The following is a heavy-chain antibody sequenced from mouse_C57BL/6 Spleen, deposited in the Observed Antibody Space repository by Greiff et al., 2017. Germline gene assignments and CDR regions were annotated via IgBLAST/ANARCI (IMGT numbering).Heavy chain of an antibody. CDR2: IFPGNGST. CDR1: GYTFTGYW. CDR3: AISYYYGSSLDWYFDG. D-gene: IGHD1-1*01. V-gene: IGHV1-9*01. J-gene: IGHJ1*03. Sequence: QVQLKQSGAELMKPGASVKLSCKATGYTFTGYWIEWVKQRPGHGLEWIGEIFPGNGSTNYNEKFKGKATFHADTSSNTAYMQLRSLTTEDSAIYYCAISYYYGSSLDWYFDGWGTGTTVTVSS.